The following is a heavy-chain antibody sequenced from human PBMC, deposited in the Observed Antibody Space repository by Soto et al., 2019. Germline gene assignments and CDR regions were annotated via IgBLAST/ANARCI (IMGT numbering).Heavy chain of an antibody. V-gene: IGHV4-38-2*01. J-gene: IGHJ2*01. D-gene: IGHD6-6*01. CDR1: GYSVSHDYY. Sequence: SETLSLTCAVSGYSVSHDYYWAWIRQPPGKGLEWIGNVYHSGSTYYNPSLKSRLNISLDVSKNQLSLKLSSVTAADTAVYYCAREARTLDWFFDLWGRGTLVTVSS. CDR3: AREARTLDWFFDL. CDR2: VYHSGST.